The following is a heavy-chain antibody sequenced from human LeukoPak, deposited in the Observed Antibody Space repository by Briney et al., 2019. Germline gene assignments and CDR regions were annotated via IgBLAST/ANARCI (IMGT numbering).Heavy chain of an antibody. CDR2: VSVYNANT. CDR3: ARHRRMRRSGYSFDN. V-gene: IGHV1-18*01. CDR1: GYMFASYG. J-gene: IGHJ4*02. Sequence: ASVKVSCKASGYMFASYGISWVRQAPGQGLEWMGWVSVYNANTKYAQKFQGRVTMTTDTSTRTAFMELRSLRSDDTAMYYCARHRRMRRSGYSFDNWGQGTLVTVSS. D-gene: IGHD6-25*01.